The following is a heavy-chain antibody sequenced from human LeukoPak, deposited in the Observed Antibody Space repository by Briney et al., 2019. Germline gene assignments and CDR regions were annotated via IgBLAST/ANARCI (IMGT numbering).Heavy chain of an antibody. Sequence: GGSLRLSCAASGFPFSSYWMHWVRQAPGKGLVWVSRINSDGSSTNYADSVKGRFTISRDNAKNTLYLQMNSLRAEDTAVYYCARAQHSGYERYQYYFDYWGQGTLVTVSS. CDR3: ARAQHSGYERYQYYFDY. D-gene: IGHD5-12*01. CDR1: GFPFSSYW. CDR2: INSDGSST. J-gene: IGHJ4*02. V-gene: IGHV3-74*01.